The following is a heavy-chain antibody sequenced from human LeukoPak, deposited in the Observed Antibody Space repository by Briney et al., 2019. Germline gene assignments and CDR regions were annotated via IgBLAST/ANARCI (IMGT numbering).Heavy chain of an antibody. CDR2: ISTTSYI. Sequence: GGSLRLSCAASGFTFSRSSMSWVRQAPGKGLEWVSSISTTSYIYYADSVKGRFAISRDNTKNSLYLQMNSLRAEDTAVYYCARVSSSGVYFFDYWGQGALITVSS. CDR3: ARVSSSGVYFFDY. D-gene: IGHD6-6*01. V-gene: IGHV3-21*01. J-gene: IGHJ4*02. CDR1: GFTFSRSS.